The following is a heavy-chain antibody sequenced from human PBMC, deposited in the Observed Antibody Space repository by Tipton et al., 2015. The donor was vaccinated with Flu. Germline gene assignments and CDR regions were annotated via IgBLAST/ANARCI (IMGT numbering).Heavy chain of an antibody. D-gene: IGHD1-26*01. CDR2: IGSSGTSI. V-gene: IGHV3-11*01. Sequence: GSLRLSCAASGFIFSDYYINWIRQAPGKGPEWVSHIGSSGTSIYYADSVKGRFTISRDNARKSVDLHMDNLRAEDTAVYYCAREWVSGKYGMDVWGQGTTVTVSS. J-gene: IGHJ6*02. CDR1: GFIFSDYY. CDR3: AREWVSGKYGMDV.